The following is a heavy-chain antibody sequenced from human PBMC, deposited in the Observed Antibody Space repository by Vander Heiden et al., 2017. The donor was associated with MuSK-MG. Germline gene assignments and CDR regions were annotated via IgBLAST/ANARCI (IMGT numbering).Heavy chain of an antibody. CDR1: CGSFSCYY. J-gene: IGHJ4*02. Sequence: PHQQWSAAQLTPSETLLSLCSAHCGSFSCYYWCCLRQPPGKGLEWIGEINQNGGTKYNPSLKSRVTISRDTSKNQFLLKLSSVDGADTAVYYCAGRGKWLTKGVHDYWGQGTLVTVSS. CDR2: INQNGGT. CDR3: AGRGKWLTKGVHDY. D-gene: IGHD5-12*01. V-gene: IGHV4-34*01.